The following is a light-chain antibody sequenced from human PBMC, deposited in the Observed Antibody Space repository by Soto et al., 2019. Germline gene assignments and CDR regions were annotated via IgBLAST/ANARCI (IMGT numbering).Light chain of an antibody. CDR1: SSDVGGYNS. Sequence: QSVLTQPRSVSGSHGQSVPISCTGTSSDVGGYNSVSWFQQHPGKAPTVMIYDVSKRPSGVPDRFSGSKSGNTASLTISGLQAEDEADYYCCSYAGTYTFVFGGGTKLTVL. CDR3: CSYAGTYTFV. V-gene: IGLV2-11*01. J-gene: IGLJ2*01. CDR2: DVS.